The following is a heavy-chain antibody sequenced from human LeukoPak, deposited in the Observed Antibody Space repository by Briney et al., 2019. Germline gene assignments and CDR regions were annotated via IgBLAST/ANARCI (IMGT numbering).Heavy chain of an antibody. Sequence: GGSLRLSCVASGFTFSSYSMNWVRQAPGKGLEWVSSITRSSYIYYADSVKGRFTISRDNAKNSLYLQMNSLRAEDTVVYYCARVFSYGDYDSPFDYWGQGTLVTVSS. V-gene: IGHV3-21*01. CDR2: ITRSSYI. CDR1: GFTFSSYS. D-gene: IGHD4-17*01. J-gene: IGHJ4*02. CDR3: ARVFSYGDYDSPFDY.